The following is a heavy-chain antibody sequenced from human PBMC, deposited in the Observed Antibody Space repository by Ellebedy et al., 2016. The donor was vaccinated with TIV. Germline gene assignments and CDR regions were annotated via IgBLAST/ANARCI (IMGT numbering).Heavy chain of an antibody. Sequence: MPSETLSLTCTVSGGSISSRSYYWGWIRQPPGKGLEWIGSIYYSGSTNYNPSLKSRLTISVDKSSNQFSLKLSYVTAADMAVYYCAGTRGYGYVYWGLGTLVTVSS. CDR2: IYYSGST. J-gene: IGHJ4*02. CDR3: AGTRGYGYVY. D-gene: IGHD5-18*01. V-gene: IGHV4-39*07. CDR1: GGSISSRSYY.